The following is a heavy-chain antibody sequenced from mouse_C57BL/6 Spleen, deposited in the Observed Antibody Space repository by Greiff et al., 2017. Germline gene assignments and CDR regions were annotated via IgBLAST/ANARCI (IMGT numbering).Heavy chain of an antibody. Sequence: QVQLKQPGAELVRPGTSVKLSCKASGYTFTSYWMHWVKQRPGQGLEWIGVIDPSDSYTNYNQKFKGKATLTVDTSSSTAYMQLSSLTSEDSAVYYCARGDGYLWYFDVWGTGTTVTVSS. V-gene: IGHV1-59*01. CDR3: ARGDGYLWYFDV. D-gene: IGHD2-3*01. CDR1: GYTFTSYW. J-gene: IGHJ1*03. CDR2: IDPSDSYT.